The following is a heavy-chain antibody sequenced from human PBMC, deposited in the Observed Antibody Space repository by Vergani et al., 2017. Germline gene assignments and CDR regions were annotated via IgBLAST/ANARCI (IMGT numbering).Heavy chain of an antibody. Sequence: EVQLVESGGGLVQPGRSLRLSCVASGFIFSSYAMSWVRQAPGKGLEWVSAISGSGGSTYYADSVKGRLTISRDNSKNTLYLQMNSLRAEDTAVYYCAKDQITGILDYYYGMDVWGQGTTVTVSS. CDR3: AKDQITGILDYYYGMDV. CDR2: ISGSGGST. D-gene: IGHD1-20*01. V-gene: IGHV3-23*04. CDR1: GFIFSSYA. J-gene: IGHJ6*02.